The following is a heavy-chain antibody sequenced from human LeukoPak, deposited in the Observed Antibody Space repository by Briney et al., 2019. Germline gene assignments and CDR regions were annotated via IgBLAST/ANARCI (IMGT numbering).Heavy chain of an antibody. Sequence: GGSLRLSCAASEFTFSSYSMNWVRQAPGKGLEWVSYITNSGNSKSYADSVKGRFTISRDNTKNSLYLQMNGLRAEDTAVYYCARVGARQILEYWGQGTLVTVSS. D-gene: IGHD4-17*01. CDR3: ARVGARQILEY. CDR2: ITNSGNSK. CDR1: EFTFSSYS. V-gene: IGHV3-48*01. J-gene: IGHJ4*02.